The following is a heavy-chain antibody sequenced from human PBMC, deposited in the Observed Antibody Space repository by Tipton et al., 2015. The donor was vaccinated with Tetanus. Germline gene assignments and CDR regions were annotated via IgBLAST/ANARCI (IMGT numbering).Heavy chain of an antibody. J-gene: IGHJ5*02. CDR2: VYYTGDT. Sequence: TLSLTCTVSGDSVSGYYWSWIRQPPGKGLEWVGYVYYTGDTNYNPSLKSRVTISIDRSRNQFSLKVTSVTAADTAVYYCATQTDNWFDPWGQGILVTVSS. V-gene: IGHV4-59*08. CDR3: ATQTDNWFDP. CDR1: GDSVSGYY.